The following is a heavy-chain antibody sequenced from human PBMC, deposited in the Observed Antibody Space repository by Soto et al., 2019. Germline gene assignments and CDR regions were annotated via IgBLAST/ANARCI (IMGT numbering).Heavy chain of an antibody. V-gene: IGHV1-69*13. J-gene: IGHJ1*01. D-gene: IGHD3-22*01. CDR1: GGTVSSYA. CDR3: ASVYYYDSSGYEYFQH. CDR2: MMPIFSTA. Sequence: VASVNVSCKPSGGTVSSYAISWVRQAPGEGVEWMRGMMPIFSTANYAQKFQGRVTITADESTSTAYMELSSLISEDTAVYYCASVYYYDSSGYEYFQHGGKGTLVPAPQ.